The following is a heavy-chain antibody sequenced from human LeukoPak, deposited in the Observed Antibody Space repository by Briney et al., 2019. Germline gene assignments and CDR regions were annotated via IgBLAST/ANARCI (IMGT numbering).Heavy chain of an antibody. J-gene: IGHJ4*02. D-gene: IGHD2-2*01. CDR1: GGSFSSDA. V-gene: IGHV1-69*13. Sequence: SVNVSCKASGGSFSSDAISWVRQAPGQGLEWMRGFIPIFDSANYAQKFQGRVTITADESTSTAYMELSSLRSEDTAVYYCATDIVVASEFDYWGQGTLVTVSS. CDR2: FIPIFDSA. CDR3: ATDIVVASEFDY.